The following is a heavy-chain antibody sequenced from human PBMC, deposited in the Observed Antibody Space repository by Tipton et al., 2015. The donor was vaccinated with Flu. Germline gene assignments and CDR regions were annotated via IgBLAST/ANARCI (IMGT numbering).Heavy chain of an antibody. CDR3: ARQGALWGDFYGAAFYY. CDR2: IYTTGST. J-gene: IGHJ4*02. D-gene: IGHD3-3*01. CDR1: GVSMSTYY. Sequence: TLSLTCTVSGVSMSTYYWNWVRQPAGKGLEWIGRIYTTGSTNYNPSLESRVTMSVDTSKNQFSLNLTSVTAADTAMYYCARQGALWGDFYGAAFYYWGQGTLVTVSS. V-gene: IGHV4-4*07.